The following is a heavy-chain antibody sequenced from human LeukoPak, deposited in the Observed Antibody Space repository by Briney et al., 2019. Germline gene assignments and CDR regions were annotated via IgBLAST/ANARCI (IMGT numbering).Heavy chain of an antibody. CDR1: GYTFTGYY. CDR2: INPNSGGT. CDR3: ARGGLVYSSSTSCRNWFDP. Sequence: ASVKVSCKASGYTFTGYYMHWVRQAPGQGLEWMGWINPNSGGTNYAQKFQGRVTMTRDTSISTAYMELSRLRSDDTAVYYCARGGLVYSSSTSCRNWFDPWGQGTLVTVSS. J-gene: IGHJ5*02. V-gene: IGHV1-2*02. D-gene: IGHD2-2*01.